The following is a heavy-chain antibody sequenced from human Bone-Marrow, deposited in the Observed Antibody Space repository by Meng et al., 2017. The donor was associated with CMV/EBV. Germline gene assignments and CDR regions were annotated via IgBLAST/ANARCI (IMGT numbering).Heavy chain of an antibody. CDR1: GFTFSSYW. D-gene: IGHD3-3*01. CDR3: ARDLDFWSGYNYYYGMDV. Sequence: GGSLRLSCAAPGFTFSSYWMHWVRQAPGKGLVWVSRINSDGSSTSYADSVKGRFTISRDNAKNTLYLQMNSLRAEDTAVYYCARDLDFWSGYNYYYGMDVWGQGTTVAVSS. V-gene: IGHV3-74*01. J-gene: IGHJ6*02. CDR2: INSDGSST.